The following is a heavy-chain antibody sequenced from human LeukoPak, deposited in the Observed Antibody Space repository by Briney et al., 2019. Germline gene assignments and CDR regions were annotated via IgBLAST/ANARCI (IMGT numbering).Heavy chain of an antibody. D-gene: IGHD2-2*01. CDR2: INQDESKK. V-gene: IGHV3-7*01. CDR3: ARDHAYRTDY. Sequence: GGSLRLSCAASGFSFSNDWMCWVRQAPGKGLEWVAHINQDESKKYYVDSVKGRFTISRDNAKNSLYLQMSSLRAEDTAVYYCARDHAYRTDYWGQGTLVTVSS. J-gene: IGHJ4*02. CDR1: GFSFSNDW.